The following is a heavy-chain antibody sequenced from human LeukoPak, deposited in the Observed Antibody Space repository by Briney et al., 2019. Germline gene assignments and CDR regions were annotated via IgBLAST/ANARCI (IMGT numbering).Heavy chain of an antibody. J-gene: IGHJ6*04. D-gene: IGHD3-10*02. Sequence: GGPLRLSCAASGFTFSSYAMSWVRQAPGKGLEWVSAISGSGGSTYYADSVKGRFTISRDNAKNSLYLQMNSLRAEDTAVYYCAELGITMIGGVWGKGTTVTISS. V-gene: IGHV3-23*01. CDR1: GFTFSSYA. CDR3: AELGITMIGGV. CDR2: ISGSGGST.